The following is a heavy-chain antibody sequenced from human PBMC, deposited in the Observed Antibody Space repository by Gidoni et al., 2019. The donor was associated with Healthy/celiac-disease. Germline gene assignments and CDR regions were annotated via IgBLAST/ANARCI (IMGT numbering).Heavy chain of an antibody. CDR1: GFTFSSYS. CDR3: AKDMEWLYH. CDR2: ISGSGGST. J-gene: IGHJ5*02. V-gene: IGHV3-23*01. Sequence: EVQLFVSGGGMVHPGGSRRLSCEASGFTFSSYSMSWVRQAPGKGLELVSAISGSGGSTYYADSVKGRFTISIDNSKNTLYLQMNRLRAEDTAVYYCAKDMEWLYHWGQGTLVTVSS. D-gene: IGHD3-3*01.